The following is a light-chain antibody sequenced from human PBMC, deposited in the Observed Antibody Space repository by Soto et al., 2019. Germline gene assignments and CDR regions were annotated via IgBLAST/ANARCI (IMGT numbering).Light chain of an antibody. CDR2: RDS. CDR3: QAWDSSTAEV. CDR1: NIGSKN. J-gene: IGLJ1*01. V-gene: IGLV3-9*01. Sequence: SYELTQPLSVSVALGQTARITCGGNNIGSKNVHWYQQKPGQAPVLVIYRDSNRPSGIPERFSGSNSGNTATLTISRAQAGDEADYYCQAWDSSTAEVFGTGTKLTVL.